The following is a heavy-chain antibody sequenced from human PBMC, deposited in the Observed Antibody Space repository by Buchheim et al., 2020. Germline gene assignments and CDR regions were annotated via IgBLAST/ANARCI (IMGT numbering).Heavy chain of an antibody. D-gene: IGHD3-22*01. V-gene: IGHV3-21*01. CDR1: GFTFSAYA. Sequence: EVQLVESGGGLVQPGGSLRLSCAASGFTFSAYAMNWVRQAPGKGLEWVSSISSSGSYIYYADSVKGRFTISRDSAKNAQYLQMNSLRAEDTAVYYCARDLVYYDKGTHDYYGMDVWGQGTT. CDR2: ISSSGSYI. J-gene: IGHJ6*02. CDR3: ARDLVYYDKGTHDYYGMDV.